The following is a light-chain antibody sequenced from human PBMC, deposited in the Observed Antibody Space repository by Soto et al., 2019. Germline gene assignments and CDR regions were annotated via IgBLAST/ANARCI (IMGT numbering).Light chain of an antibody. CDR3: QQYGSSPIT. V-gene: IGKV3-20*01. J-gene: IGKJ5*01. CDR2: GAS. CDR1: QSVSSSY. Sequence: ELTRARGERTSRSGDRATLSCRASQSVSSSYLAWYQQKPGQAPRLLIYGASTRATGIPDRFSGDESVTHFTLTISSLEAEYFVMYYCQQYGSSPITFGQGTRLEIK.